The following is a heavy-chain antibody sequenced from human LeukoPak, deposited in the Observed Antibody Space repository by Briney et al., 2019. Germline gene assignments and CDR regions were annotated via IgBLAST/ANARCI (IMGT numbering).Heavy chain of an antibody. CDR2: ISYDGSNK. D-gene: IGHD3-22*01. Sequence: QPGRSLRLSCAASGFTFSSYGMHWVRQAPGKGLEWVAVISYDGSNKYYADSVKGRFTISRDNSKNTLYLQMNSLRAEDTAVYYCAKDHYYDSSGYSYLDYWGQGTLVTVSS. J-gene: IGHJ4*02. V-gene: IGHV3-30*18. CDR1: GFTFSSYG. CDR3: AKDHYYDSSGYSYLDY.